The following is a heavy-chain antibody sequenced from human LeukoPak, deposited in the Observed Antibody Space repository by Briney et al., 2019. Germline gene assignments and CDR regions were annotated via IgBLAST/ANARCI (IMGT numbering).Heavy chain of an antibody. CDR1: GFTFSSYT. J-gene: IGHJ4*02. D-gene: IGHD3-22*01. V-gene: IGHV3-23*03. CDR2: IYSDNT. Sequence: GGSLRLSCAASGFTFSSYTMNWVRQAPGKGLEWVSFIYSDNTHYSDSVKGRFTISRDNSKNTLYLQMNSLRAEDTAVYYCAKDFIYDTSGYYYFDYWGQGTLVTVSS. CDR3: AKDFIYDTSGYYYFDY.